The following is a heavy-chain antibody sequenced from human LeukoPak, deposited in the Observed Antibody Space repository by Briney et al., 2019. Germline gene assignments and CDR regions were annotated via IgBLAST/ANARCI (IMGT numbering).Heavy chain of an antibody. CDR3: ARAYSSSFGSNWFDP. Sequence: GGSLRLSCAASGCTFSHHWMHWVRQAPGKGLEWVSRIGSDGSATAYAAFVKGRFTISRDNAKNSLYLQMNSLRAEDTAVYYCARAYSSSFGSNWFDPWGQGTLVTVSS. CDR1: GCTFSHHW. D-gene: IGHD6-13*01. J-gene: IGHJ5*02. V-gene: IGHV3-74*01. CDR2: IGSDGSAT.